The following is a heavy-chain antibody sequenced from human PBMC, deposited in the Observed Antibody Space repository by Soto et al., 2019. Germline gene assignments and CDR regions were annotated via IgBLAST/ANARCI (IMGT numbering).Heavy chain of an antibody. CDR3: AREEDYYYYYMDV. V-gene: IGHV3-7*01. CDR1: GFTFSSYW. J-gene: IGHJ6*03. CDR2: IKQDGSEK. Sequence: VQLVESGGGLVQPGGSLRLSCAASGFTFSSYWMSWVRQAPGKGLEWVANIKQDGSEKYYVDSVKGRFTISRDNAKNSLYLQMNSLRAEDTAVYYCAREEDYYYYYMDVWGKGTTVTVSS.